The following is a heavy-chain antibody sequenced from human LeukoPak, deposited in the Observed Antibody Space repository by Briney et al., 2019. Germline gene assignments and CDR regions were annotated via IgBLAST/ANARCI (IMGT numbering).Heavy chain of an antibody. D-gene: IGHD6-19*01. CDR3: ARTGYGSGWYGSFDI. V-gene: IGHV5-51*01. CDR1: GYSFTNYW. Sequence: GESLKISCKGSGYSFTNYWIGWVRQMSGKGLEWMGIIYPGDSDTRYSPSFQGQVTISADKSIITAYLQWSSLKASDTAMYYCARTGYGSGWYGSFDIWGQGTLVTVSS. CDR2: IYPGDSDT. J-gene: IGHJ3*02.